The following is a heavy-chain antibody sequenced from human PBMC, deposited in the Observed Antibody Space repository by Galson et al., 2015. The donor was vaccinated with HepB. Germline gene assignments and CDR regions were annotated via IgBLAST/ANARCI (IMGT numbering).Heavy chain of an antibody. V-gene: IGHV3-30*04. Sequence: SLRICCAAYGFPFSNYTIHWVRQTPGKGLERMTVILHDAHNRYYADHVEGRFTVSRDNSKNTVDLQMNSLRPEDTAMYCCARRAGASGGFSFDYWGQGSLVTVSS. CDR1: GFPFSNYT. CDR3: ARRAGASGGFSFDY. J-gene: IGHJ4*02. CDR2: ILHDAHNR. D-gene: IGHD3-10*01.